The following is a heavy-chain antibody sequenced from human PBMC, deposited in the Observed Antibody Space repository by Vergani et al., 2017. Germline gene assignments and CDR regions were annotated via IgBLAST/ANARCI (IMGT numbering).Heavy chain of an antibody. J-gene: IGHJ4*02. CDR3: AKHFRGWGIDY. V-gene: IGHV3-30*02. CDR1: GFTLSNYD. D-gene: IGHD3-16*01. Sequence: QVQLVESGGGVVQRGGSLRLSCATSGFTLSNYDMQWIRQGPGKGLEFVAFIQFDGSNQYYGDSVKGRFTLSRDFSKNTLYLQMNSLRADDTATYYCAKHFRGWGIDYWGEGTQFIVSS. CDR2: IQFDGSNQ.